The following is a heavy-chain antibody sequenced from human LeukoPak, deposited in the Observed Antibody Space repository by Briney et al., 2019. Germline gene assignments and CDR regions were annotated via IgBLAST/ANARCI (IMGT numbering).Heavy chain of an antibody. D-gene: IGHD3-16*01. CDR2: IYPNDSDT. J-gene: IGHJ4*02. Sequence: GESLKISCKGFEYSFTTYWIGGVRQMPGKGLEWMGIIYPNDSDTIYGPSFQGQVTISADKSISTAYLQWGSLKASDTAMYYCARYPRGEGFDYWGQGTLVTVSS. CDR3: ARYPRGEGFDY. CDR1: EYSFTTYW. V-gene: IGHV5-51*01.